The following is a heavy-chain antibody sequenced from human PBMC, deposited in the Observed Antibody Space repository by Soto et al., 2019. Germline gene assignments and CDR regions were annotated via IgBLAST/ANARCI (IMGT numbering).Heavy chain of an antibody. CDR2: IYWDDSK. Sequence: QIALREAAPTLVKPTQTLTLTCTFSGFSLTTDRVGVGWIRQPPGEALEWLAVIYWDDSKTYRPSLESRLTITKDTSKNQVALTMTNMDYLDTATYYCAHAYGGRSLYWGQGTLVTVSS. V-gene: IGHV2-5*02. J-gene: IGHJ4*02. D-gene: IGHD1-26*01. CDR1: GFSLTTDRVG. CDR3: AHAYGGRSLY.